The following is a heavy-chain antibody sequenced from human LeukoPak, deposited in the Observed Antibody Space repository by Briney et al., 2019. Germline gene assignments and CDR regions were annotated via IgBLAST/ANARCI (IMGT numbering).Heavy chain of an antibody. Sequence: ASVKVSCKASGGTFSSYTISWVRQAPGQGLEWMGWINPNSGGTNYAQKFQGRVTMTGDTSISTAYMELSRLRSDDTAVYYCARGGMVRGRKSAFDIWGQGTMVTVSS. D-gene: IGHD3-10*01. CDR3: ARGGMVRGRKSAFDI. CDR1: GGTFSSYT. V-gene: IGHV1-2*02. J-gene: IGHJ3*02. CDR2: INPNSGGT.